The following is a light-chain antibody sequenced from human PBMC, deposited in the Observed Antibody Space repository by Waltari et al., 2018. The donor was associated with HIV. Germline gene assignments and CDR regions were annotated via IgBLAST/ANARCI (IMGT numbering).Light chain of an antibody. CDR2: DVS. V-gene: IGLV2-14*03. Sequence: QSALTQPASISGSPGQSITISCTGTNRDVGSYNYVSWYKHHPGKAPKRLIYDVSKRPSGVSHRFSGSKSANTASLTISGLQAEDEADYSCCSYASEFIVVFGGETKLTVL. J-gene: IGLJ2*01. CDR1: NRDVGSYNY. CDR3: CSYASEFIVV.